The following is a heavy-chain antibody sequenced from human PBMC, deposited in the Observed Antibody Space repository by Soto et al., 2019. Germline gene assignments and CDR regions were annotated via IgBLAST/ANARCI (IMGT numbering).Heavy chain of an antibody. CDR3: ARAGAPGGTYYYYYYMDV. J-gene: IGHJ6*03. V-gene: IGHV1-18*01. Sequence: ASVKVSCKASGYTFTSYGISWVRQAPGQGLEWMGWISAYNGNTNYAQKLQGRVTMTTDTSTSTAYMELRSLRSDDTAVYYCARAGAPGGTYYYYYYMDVWGKGTTVTVSS. CDR2: ISAYNGNT. CDR1: GYTFTSYG. D-gene: IGHD1-26*01.